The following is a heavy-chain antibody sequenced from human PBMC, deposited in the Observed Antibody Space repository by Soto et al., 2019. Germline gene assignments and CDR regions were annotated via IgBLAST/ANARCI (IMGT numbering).Heavy chain of an antibody. J-gene: IGHJ5*02. D-gene: IGHD3-3*01. CDR3: ARVMKVDFGVELSYWFDP. V-gene: IGHV4-31*03. CDR2: IYYSGST. CDR1: GGSISSGGYY. Sequence: PSETLSLTCTVSGGSISSGGYYWSWIRQHPGKGLEWIGYIYYSGSTYYNPSLKSRVTISVDTSKNQFSLKLSSVTAADTAVYYCARVMKVDFGVELSYWFDPWGQGTLVTVSS.